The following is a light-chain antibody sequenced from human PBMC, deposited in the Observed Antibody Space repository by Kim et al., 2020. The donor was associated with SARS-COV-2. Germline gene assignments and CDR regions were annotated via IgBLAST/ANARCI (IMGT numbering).Light chain of an antibody. V-gene: IGLV3-21*04. CDR2: FDM. CDR1: KLGTKN. CDR3: QVWDSNSDHWV. Sequence: APGETARLTCGGNKLGTKNVHWYQRKPGQAPVLVIYFDMDRPSGISERFSGSNSGNTATLTISRVDAGDEADYYCQVWDSNSDHWVFGGGTQLTIL. J-gene: IGLJ3*02.